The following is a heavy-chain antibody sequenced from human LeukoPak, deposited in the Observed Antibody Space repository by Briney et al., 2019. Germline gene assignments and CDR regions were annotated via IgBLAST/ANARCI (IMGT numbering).Heavy chain of an antibody. CDR2: ISGSGGST. Sequence: GGSLRLSCAASGLTFSSYAMSWVRQAPGKGLEWVSAISGSGGSTYYADSVKGRFTISRDNSKNTLYLQMNSLRAEDTAVYYCAKPYYYDSSGYYVDAFDIWGQGTMVTVSS. D-gene: IGHD3-22*01. V-gene: IGHV3-23*01. CDR3: AKPYYYDSSGYYVDAFDI. J-gene: IGHJ3*02. CDR1: GLTFSSYA.